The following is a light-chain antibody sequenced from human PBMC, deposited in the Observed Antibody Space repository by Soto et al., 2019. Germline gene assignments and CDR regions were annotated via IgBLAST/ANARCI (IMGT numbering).Light chain of an antibody. Sequence: IVLTQSPGTLSLSPGERATLSCRASQSVTTQLAWYQQKPGQAPRLIIHGASSRATGVPDRITGSGSGTDFTLTISRLEPEDFAVYYCQQYGSSPAITFGQGTRLEIK. CDR2: GAS. V-gene: IGKV3-20*01. CDR3: QQYGSSPAIT. CDR1: QSVTTQ. J-gene: IGKJ5*01.